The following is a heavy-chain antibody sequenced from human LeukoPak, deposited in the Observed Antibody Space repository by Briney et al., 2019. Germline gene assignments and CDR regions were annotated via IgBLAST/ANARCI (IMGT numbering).Heavy chain of an antibody. Sequence: GGSLGLSCAASGFTFSSYAMSWVRQAPGKGLEWVSAISGSGGSTYYADSVKGRFTISRDNSKNTLYLQMNSLRAEDTAVYYCAKKGRLRQDPIDYWGQGTLVTVSS. CDR1: GFTFSSYA. CDR3: AKKGRLRQDPIDY. V-gene: IGHV3-23*01. D-gene: IGHD5-18*01. CDR2: ISGSGGST. J-gene: IGHJ4*02.